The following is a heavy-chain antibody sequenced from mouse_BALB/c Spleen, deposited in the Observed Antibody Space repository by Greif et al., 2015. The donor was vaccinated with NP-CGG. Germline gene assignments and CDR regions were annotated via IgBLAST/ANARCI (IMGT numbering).Heavy chain of an antibody. V-gene: IGHV3-6*02. J-gene: IGHJ4*01. D-gene: IGHD2-1*01. Sequence: EVKLVESGPGLVKPSQSLSLTCSVTGYSITSGYYWNWIRQFPGNKLEWMGYISYDGSNNYNPSLKNRISITRDTSKNQFFLKLNSVTTEGTATYYCARDPYGNYLYYAMDYWGQGTSVTVSS. CDR3: ARDPYGNYLYYAMDY. CDR2: ISYDGSN. CDR1: GYSITSGYY.